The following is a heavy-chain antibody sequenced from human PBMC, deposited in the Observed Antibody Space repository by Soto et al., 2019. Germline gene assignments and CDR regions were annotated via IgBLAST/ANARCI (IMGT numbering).Heavy chain of an antibody. CDR2: IYYSGST. CDR1: GGSVSSGSYY. V-gene: IGHV4-61*01. Sequence: SETLSLTCTVSGGSVSSGSYYWSWIRQPPGKGLEWIGYIYYSGSTYYNPSLKSRVTISVDTSKNQFSLKLSSVTAADTAVYYCARVPKDAVRGVLHAFDIWGQGTMVTVSS. J-gene: IGHJ3*02. D-gene: IGHD3-10*01. CDR3: ARVPKDAVRGVLHAFDI.